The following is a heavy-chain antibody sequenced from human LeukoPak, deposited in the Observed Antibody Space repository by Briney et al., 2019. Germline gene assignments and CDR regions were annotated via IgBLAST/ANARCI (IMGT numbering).Heavy chain of an antibody. Sequence: PEGSLRLSCAASGFTFSSYAMTWVRQAPGQGLEWVSGISDSGDTTYDADSVRGRFTISRDKSMHTLYLQMNSLRAEDTAVYYCAQTMITFGGLIVWGQGTLVTVSS. CDR1: GFTFSSYA. J-gene: IGHJ4*02. D-gene: IGHD3-16*01. V-gene: IGHV3-23*01. CDR3: AQTMITFGGLIV. CDR2: ISDSGDTT.